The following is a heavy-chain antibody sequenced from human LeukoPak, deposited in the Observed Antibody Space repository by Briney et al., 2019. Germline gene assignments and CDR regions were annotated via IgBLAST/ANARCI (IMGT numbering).Heavy chain of an antibody. D-gene: IGHD6-13*01. CDR3: ARDNPAYSSITDY. Sequence: ASVKVSCKASGYTFTGYYMHWVRQAPGQGFEWMGWISAYNSNTNYAQKLQGRVTMTTDTFTRTAYMELRSLRSDDTAVYYCARDNPAYSSITDYWGQGTLVTVSS. V-gene: IGHV1-18*04. J-gene: IGHJ4*02. CDR2: ISAYNSNT. CDR1: GYTFTGYY.